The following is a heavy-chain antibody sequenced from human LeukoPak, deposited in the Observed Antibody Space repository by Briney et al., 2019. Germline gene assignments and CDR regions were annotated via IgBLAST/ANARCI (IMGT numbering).Heavy chain of an antibody. V-gene: IGHV3-53*01. CDR1: DFSVTGNY. J-gene: IGHJ6*03. CDR2: IYTRGTT. D-gene: IGHD1-26*01. CDR3: AGYTGSYPYYMDV. Sequence: GGSLRLSCAASDFSVTGNYMTWIRQAPEKGLEWVSVIYTRGTTYYADSVKGRFTISRDNSKNTLYLQMNSLRVEDTAIYYCAGYTGSYPYYMDVWGRGTTVTISS.